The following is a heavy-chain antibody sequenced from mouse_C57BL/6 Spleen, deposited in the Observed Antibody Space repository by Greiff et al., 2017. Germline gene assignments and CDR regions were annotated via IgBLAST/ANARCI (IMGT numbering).Heavy chain of an antibody. J-gene: IGHJ2*01. V-gene: IGHV5-17*01. CDR1: GFTFSDYG. Sequence: DVMLVESGGGLVKPGGSLKLSCAASGFTFSDYGMHWVRQAPEKGLEWVAYISSGSSTIYYADTVKGRFTISRDNAKNTLFLQMTSLRSEDTAMYYCARNYYGSSPFDYWGQGTTLTVSS. D-gene: IGHD1-1*01. CDR2: ISSGSSTI. CDR3: ARNYYGSSPFDY.